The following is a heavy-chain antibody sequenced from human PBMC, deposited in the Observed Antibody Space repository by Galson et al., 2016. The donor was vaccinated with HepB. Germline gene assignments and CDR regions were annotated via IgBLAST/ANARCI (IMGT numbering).Heavy chain of an antibody. CDR2: ISFDGNNK. CDR3: AMKQGVVARRGDSFDY. V-gene: IGHV3-30*04. D-gene: IGHD6-19*01. Sequence: SLRLSCAASGFTFSPYAMHWVRQAPGKGLEWAAVISFDGNNKYYADSVRGRFTISRDNSKNTLYLQINSLRTEDTALYYCAMKQGVVARRGDSFDYWGQGTMVTVSS. J-gene: IGHJ4*02. CDR1: GFTFSPYA.